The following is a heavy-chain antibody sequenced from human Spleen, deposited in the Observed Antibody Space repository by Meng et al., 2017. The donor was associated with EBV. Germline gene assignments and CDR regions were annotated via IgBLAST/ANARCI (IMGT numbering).Heavy chain of an antibody. Sequence: VPLQESGPRLVRPSQTLSLTCAVSGGSISTGGYFWSWIRQPPGKGLEWIGYIYYSGDTYYSPSLKSQLTVSVDRSKNQFSLKLTSVTAADTAVYYCARGSWGGYFNYFDPWGQGTLVTVSS. D-gene: IGHD3-3*01. J-gene: IGHJ5*02. V-gene: IGHV4-30-4*01. CDR3: ARGSWGGYFNYFDP. CDR1: GGSISTGGYF. CDR2: IYYSGDT.